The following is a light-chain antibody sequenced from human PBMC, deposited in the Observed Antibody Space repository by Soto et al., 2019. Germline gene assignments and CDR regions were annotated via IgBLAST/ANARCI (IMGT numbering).Light chain of an antibody. CDR2: RNN. CDR1: SSNIGSNY. Sequence: QLVLTQPPSASGTPVQRVTISCSGSSSNIGSNYVYWYQQLPGTAPKLLIYRNNQRPSGVPDRFSGSKSGTSASLAISGLRSEDEANYYCAAWDDSLSGVVFGGGTKVTVL. CDR3: AAWDDSLSGVV. V-gene: IGLV1-47*01. J-gene: IGLJ3*02.